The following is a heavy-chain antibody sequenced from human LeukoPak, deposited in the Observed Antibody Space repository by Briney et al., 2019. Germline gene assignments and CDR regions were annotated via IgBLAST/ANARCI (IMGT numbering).Heavy chain of an antibody. Sequence: GGSLRLSCAASGFTFSSYGMHWVRQAPGKGLEWVAFIRYDGSNKYYADSVKGRFTISRDISKNTLYLQMNSLRAEDTAVYYCAKDDDLDDIVVGPHWGQGTLVTVSS. CDR1: GFTFSSYG. D-gene: IGHD2-15*01. V-gene: IGHV3-30*02. CDR2: IRYDGSNK. CDR3: AKDDDLDDIVVGPH. J-gene: IGHJ4*02.